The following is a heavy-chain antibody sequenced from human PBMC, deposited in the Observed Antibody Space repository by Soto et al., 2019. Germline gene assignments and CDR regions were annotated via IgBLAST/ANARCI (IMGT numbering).Heavy chain of an antibody. V-gene: IGHV4-34*01. Sequence: LSLTCAVYGGSFSGYYWSWIRQPPGKGLEWIGEINHSGSTNYNPSLKSRVTISVDTSKNQFSLKLSSVTAADTAVYYCARGSTVVTGYYYGLDGRGQGTTVTVS. CDR3: ARGSTVVTGYYYGLDG. J-gene: IGHJ6*02. CDR2: INHSGST. D-gene: IGHD2-15*01. CDR1: GGSFSGYY.